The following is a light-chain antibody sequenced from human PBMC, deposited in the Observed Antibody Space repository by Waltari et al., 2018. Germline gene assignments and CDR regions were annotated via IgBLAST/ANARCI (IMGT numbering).Light chain of an antibody. CDR2: KAS. CDR3: QQYNTFPYN. Sequence: DIQMTQSPSTLSASIGDRVTLSCRASQSVNTWLSRYQQKPGKAPKLLIYKASNLQTGVPSRFSGSGSGTKFTLTISSLQPDDFATYYCQQYNTFPYNFGQGTTLEIK. CDR1: QSVNTW. V-gene: IGKV1-5*03. J-gene: IGKJ2*01.